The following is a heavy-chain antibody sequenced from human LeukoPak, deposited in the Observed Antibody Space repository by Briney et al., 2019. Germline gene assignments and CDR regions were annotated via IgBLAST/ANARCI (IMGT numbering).Heavy chain of an antibody. V-gene: IGHV3-11*04. CDR1: GLTVRSNY. CDR3: SRRFRD. CDR2: IRADGTTK. Sequence: GGSLRLSCAASGLTVRSNYISWVRQAPGKGLEWVAHIRADGTTKWYADSVRGRFNIARDNARNSLFLQMNSLRAEDTATYYCSRRFRDWGQGILVTVSS. D-gene: IGHD5-24*01. J-gene: IGHJ4*02.